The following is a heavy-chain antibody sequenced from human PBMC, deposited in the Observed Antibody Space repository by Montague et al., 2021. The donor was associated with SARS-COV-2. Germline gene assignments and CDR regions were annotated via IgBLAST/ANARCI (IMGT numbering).Heavy chain of an antibody. D-gene: IGHD3-22*01. CDR1: GGSIDSFY. CDR2: IFHSGRT. V-gene: IGHV4-59*01. Sequence: SETLSPTCTVSGGSIDSFYWSWIRRPPGKGLEWIGCIFHSGRTYYNPSLKSRVSMSVDTSKNRVSLRLSSLTAADTAVYYCARGGYYDNTGYYSDYYYNMDVGGQGTTVTVSS. CDR3: ARGGYYDNTGYYSDYYYNMDV. J-gene: IGHJ6*02.